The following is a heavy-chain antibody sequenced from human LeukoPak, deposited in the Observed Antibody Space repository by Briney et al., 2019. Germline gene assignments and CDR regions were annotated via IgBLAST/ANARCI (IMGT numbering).Heavy chain of an antibody. CDR2: IGSSGSTI. CDR1: GFTFSDYY. CDR3: ARRRSYYDSTGYSNDAFDI. J-gene: IGHJ3*02. D-gene: IGHD3-22*01. V-gene: IGHV3-11*04. Sequence: SGGSLRLSCAASGFTFSDYYMSWIRQAPGKGLEWVSYIGSSGSTIYYADSVKGRFTISRDNAKNSLFLQMNSLRAEDTAVYFCARRRSYYDSTGYSNDAFDIWGQGAMVTVSS.